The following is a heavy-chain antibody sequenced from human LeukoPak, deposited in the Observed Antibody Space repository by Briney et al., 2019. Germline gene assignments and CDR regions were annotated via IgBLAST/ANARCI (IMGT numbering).Heavy chain of an antibody. D-gene: IGHD3-3*01. CDR3: ARVRLRNGYNWFDP. Sequence: GASVKVSCKASGYTFTDYYINWVRQAPGQGLEWMGWMSPDSGDTGYAHKFQGRVTITRNTSIITAYMELRSLTFEDTAVYYCARVRLRNGYNWFDPWGQGTLVTVSS. J-gene: IGHJ5*02. V-gene: IGHV1-8*03. CDR2: MSPDSGDT. CDR1: GYTFTDYY.